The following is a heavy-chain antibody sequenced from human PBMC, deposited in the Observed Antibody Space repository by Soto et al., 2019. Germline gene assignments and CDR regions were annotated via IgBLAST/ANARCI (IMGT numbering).Heavy chain of an antibody. V-gene: IGHV5-10-1*01. CDR2: IDPIDSKT. CDR1: GYNFDTYW. D-gene: IGHD6-13*01. Sequence: RGESLKISCKGSGYNFDTYWINWVRQTPGKGLEWMGRIDPIDSKTKYSPSLEGHITISVDKSISTTYLQWSSLKASDTAIYYCARRIAAAGGYYYYAFDVWGQGTAGTVPS. J-gene: IGHJ6*02. CDR3: ARRIAAAGGYYYYAFDV.